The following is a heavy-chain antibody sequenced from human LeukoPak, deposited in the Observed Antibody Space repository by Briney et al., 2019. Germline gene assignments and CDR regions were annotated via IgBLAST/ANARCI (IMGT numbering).Heavy chain of an antibody. Sequence: ASVKVSCKASGYTFTSYDINWVRQATGQGLEWMGWMNPNSGNTGYAQKFQGRVTMTRNTSISTAYMELSSLRSEDTAVYYCARGVRILCRGGSCSYLDSWGQGTLVIVSS. CDR3: ARGVRILCRGGSCSYLDS. CDR1: GYTFTSYD. D-gene: IGHD2-15*01. CDR2: MNPNSGNT. V-gene: IGHV1-8*01. J-gene: IGHJ4*02.